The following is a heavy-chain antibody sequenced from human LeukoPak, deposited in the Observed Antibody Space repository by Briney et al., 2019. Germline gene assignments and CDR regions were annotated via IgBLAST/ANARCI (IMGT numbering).Heavy chain of an antibody. J-gene: IGHJ3*01. CDR2: ISAYNGNT. V-gene: IGHV1-18*01. D-gene: IGHD3-22*01. CDR3: ASPKNYYDSSGYLVTDAFV. CDR1: GYTFT. Sequence: ASVKVSCKASGYTFTISWVRQAPGQGLEWMGWISAYNGNTNCAQKLQGRVTMTTDTSTSTAYMELRSLRSDDTAVYYCASPKNYYDSSGYLVTDAFVWGQGTMVTVSS.